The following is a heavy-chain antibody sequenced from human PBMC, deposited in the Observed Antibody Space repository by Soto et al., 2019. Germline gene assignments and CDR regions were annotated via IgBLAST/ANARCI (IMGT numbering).Heavy chain of an antibody. CDR1: GFTFSSYG. V-gene: IGHV3-30*18. J-gene: IGHJ6*03. Sequence: PGGSLRLSCAASGFTFSSYGMHWVRQAPGKGLEWVAVISYDGSNKYYADSVKGRFTISRDNSKNTLYLQMNSLRAEDTAVYYCAKGSCSSGWLCYYYYYMDVWGKGTTVTVSS. D-gene: IGHD6-19*01. CDR2: ISYDGSNK. CDR3: AKGSCSSGWLCYYYYYMDV.